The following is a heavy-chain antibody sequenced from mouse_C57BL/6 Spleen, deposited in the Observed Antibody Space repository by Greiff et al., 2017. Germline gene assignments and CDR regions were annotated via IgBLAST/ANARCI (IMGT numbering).Heavy chain of an antibody. CDR3: ARPSSYGSSYGFDY. V-gene: IGHV1-52*01. J-gene: IGHJ2*01. Sequence: VQLQQPGAELVRPGSSVKLSCKASGYTFTSYWMHWVKQRPIQGLEWIGNIDPSDSETHYNQKFKDKATLTVDKSSSTAYMQLSSLTSEDSAVYYCARPSSYGSSYGFDYWGQGTTLTVSS. CDR1: GYTFTSYW. D-gene: IGHD1-1*01. CDR2: IDPSDSET.